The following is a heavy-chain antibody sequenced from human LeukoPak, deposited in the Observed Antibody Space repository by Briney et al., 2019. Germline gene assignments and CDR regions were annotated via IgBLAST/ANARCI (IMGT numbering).Heavy chain of an antibody. CDR2: IYPGDSDT. CDR3: ARLDYYDSSGYPNWFDP. D-gene: IGHD3-22*01. V-gene: IGHV5-51*01. J-gene: IGHJ5*02. Sequence: GESLKISCKGSGYSFTSYWIGWVRQMPGKGLEWMGIIYPGDSDTRYSPSFQGQVAISADKSISTAYLQWSSLKASDTAMYYCARLDYYDSSGYPNWFDPWGQGTLATVSS. CDR1: GYSFTSYW.